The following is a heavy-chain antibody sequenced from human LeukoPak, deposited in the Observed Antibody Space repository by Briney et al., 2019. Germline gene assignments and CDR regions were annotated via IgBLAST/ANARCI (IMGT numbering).Heavy chain of an antibody. CDR3: ARDIHSGSYHSPLILDY. CDR1: GFTFSSYA. Sequence: GGSLRLSCAASGFTFSSYAMHWVRQVPGKGLEWVAVISYDGSNKYYADSVKGRFTISRDNSKNTLYLQMNSLRAEDTAVYYCARDIHSGSYHSPLILDYWGQGTLVTVSS. CDR2: ISYDGSNK. J-gene: IGHJ4*02. V-gene: IGHV3-30-3*01. D-gene: IGHD1-26*01.